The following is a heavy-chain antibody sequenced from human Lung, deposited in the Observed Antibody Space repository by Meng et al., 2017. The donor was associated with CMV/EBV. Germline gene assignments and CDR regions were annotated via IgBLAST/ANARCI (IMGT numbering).Heavy chain of an antibody. CDR3: ARGLGNGCSSIACAVGKSDWYDP. V-gene: IGHV1-8*01. J-gene: IGHJ5*02. Sequence: ASXXVSXKAFGYRFSTYDIKWVRQAPGQGLEWVGWMNPHTGKTGYPQKFQGRVTITRDTSINTAYMERRSLGSDDTGVYYCARGLGNGCSSIACAVGKSDWYDPXGQGXLVTVSS. D-gene: IGHD2-2*01. CDR1: GYRFSTYD. CDR2: MNPHTGKT.